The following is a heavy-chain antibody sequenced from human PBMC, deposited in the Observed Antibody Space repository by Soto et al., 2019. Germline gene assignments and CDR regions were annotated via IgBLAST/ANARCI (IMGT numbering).Heavy chain of an antibody. CDR2: IWYDGSNE. Sequence: QVQLVESGGGVVQPGKSLRLSCEASGFAFSSYGMHWVRQAPGKGLEWVAVIWYDGSNEHYADSVKGRFTISRDNSKNMLYLQMNSLRPEDTAVYYCAIDGPEAGIFIEYWGQGTLVTVSS. CDR3: AIDGPEAGIFIEY. J-gene: IGHJ4*02. CDR1: GFAFSSYG. V-gene: IGHV3-33*01. D-gene: IGHD6-13*01.